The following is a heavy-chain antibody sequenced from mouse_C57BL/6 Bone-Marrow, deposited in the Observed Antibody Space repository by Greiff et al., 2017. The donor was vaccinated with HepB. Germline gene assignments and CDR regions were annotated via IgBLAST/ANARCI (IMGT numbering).Heavy chain of an antibody. V-gene: IGHV14-3*01. CDR2: IDPANGNT. J-gene: IGHJ4*01. D-gene: IGHD2-4*01. Sequence: VQLQQSVAELVRPGASVKLSCTASGFNIKNTYMHWVKQRPEQGLEWIGRIDPANGNTKYAPKFQGKATIPADTSSNTAYLQLSSLTSEDTAIYYCALDLTSTMSTTTGYYYAMDYWGQGTSVTVSS. CDR1: GFNIKNTY. CDR3: ALDLTSTMSTTTGYYYAMDY.